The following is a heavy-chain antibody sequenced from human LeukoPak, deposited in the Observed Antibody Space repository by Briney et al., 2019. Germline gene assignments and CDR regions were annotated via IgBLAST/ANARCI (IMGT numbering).Heavy chain of an antibody. V-gene: IGHV3-9*01. J-gene: IGHJ4*02. CDR1: GFTFDDYA. CDR2: ISWNSGSI. D-gene: IGHD6-19*01. Sequence: AGGSLRLSCAASGFTFDDYAMHWVRQAPGKGLEWVSGISWNSGSIGYADSVKGRFTISRDNAKNSLYLQMNSLRAEDTALYYCAKDIGYSSGHWGQGTLVTVSS. CDR3: AKDIGYSSGH.